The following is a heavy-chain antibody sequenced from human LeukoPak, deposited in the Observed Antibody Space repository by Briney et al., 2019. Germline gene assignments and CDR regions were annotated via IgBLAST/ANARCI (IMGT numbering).Heavy chain of an antibody. CDR2: IFDSGSP. CDR1: GGSISTYH. V-gene: IGHV4-59*08. D-gene: IGHD6-19*01. CDR3: ARHDDNGWYFFDI. J-gene: IGHJ4*02. Sequence: SETLSLTCTVSGGSISTYHRSWVRQPPGKGLEWIGYIFDSGSPSYRPALKSRVTISLDTSKNHVSLRLQSATAADTAIYYCARHDDNGWYFFDIWGQGTLVTVSS.